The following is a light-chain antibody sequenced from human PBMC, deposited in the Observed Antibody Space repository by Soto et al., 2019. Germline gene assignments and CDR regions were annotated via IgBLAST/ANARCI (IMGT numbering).Light chain of an antibody. CDR2: ENN. V-gene: IGLV1-51*02. CDR3: GTWDSSLSVVV. CDR1: SSNIGNNY. Sequence: QSVLTQPPSVSAAPGQKVTISCSGSSSNIGNNYVPWYQQLPGTAPKLLIYENNKRPSGIPDRFSGSKSGTSATLGITGLQTGYEADYYCGTWDSSLSVVVFGGGTKLTVL. J-gene: IGLJ2*01.